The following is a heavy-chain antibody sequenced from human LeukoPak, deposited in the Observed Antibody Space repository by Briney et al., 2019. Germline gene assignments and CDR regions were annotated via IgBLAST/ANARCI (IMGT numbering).Heavy chain of an antibody. Sequence: SETLSLTCAVYGGSFSDYYWTWIRQPPGKGLEWIGEVNHSGSTNYNASLKSRVTISVDTSKNQFSLKLSSVTAADTAVYYCARGGSYYYGSSGSYSCFDPWGQGTLVTVSS. J-gene: IGHJ5*02. CDR2: VNHSGST. D-gene: IGHD3-22*01. CDR1: GGSFSDYY. V-gene: IGHV4-34*01. CDR3: ARGGSYYYGSSGSYSCFDP.